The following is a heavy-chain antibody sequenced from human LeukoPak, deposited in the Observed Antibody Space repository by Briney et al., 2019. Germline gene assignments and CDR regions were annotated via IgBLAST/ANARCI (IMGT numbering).Heavy chain of an antibody. V-gene: IGHV3-30*02. CDR3: AKVSYYYYYMDV. CDR2: IRYDGSNK. Sequence: GGSLRLSCAASGFTFSSYGMHWVRQAPGKGLEWVAFIRYDGSNKYYADSVKGRLTISRDNSKNTLYLQMNSLRAEDTAVYYCAKVSYYYYYMDVWGKGPRSPSP. CDR1: GFTFSSYG. J-gene: IGHJ6*03.